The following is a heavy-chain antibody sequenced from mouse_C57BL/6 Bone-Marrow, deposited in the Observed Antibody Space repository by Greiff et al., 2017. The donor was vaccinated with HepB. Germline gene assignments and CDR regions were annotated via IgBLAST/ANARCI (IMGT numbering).Heavy chain of an antibody. J-gene: IGHJ2*01. CDR3: ARSNYVDDY. CDR2: ISYDGSN. V-gene: IGHV3-6*01. CDR1: GYSITSGYY. D-gene: IGHD2-5*01. Sequence: EVKLVESGPGLVKPSQSLSLTCSVTGYSITSGYYWNWIRQFPGNKLEWMGYISYDGSNNYNPSLKNRISITRDTSKNQFFLKLNSVTTEDTATYYCARSNYVDDYWGQGTTLTVSS.